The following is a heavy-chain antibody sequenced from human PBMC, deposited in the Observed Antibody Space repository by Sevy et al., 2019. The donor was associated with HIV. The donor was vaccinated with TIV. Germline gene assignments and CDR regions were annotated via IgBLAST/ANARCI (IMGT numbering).Heavy chain of an antibody. Sequence: GSLRLSCAASGFTFSANWMNWIRQPPGKGLEWIANIYYNGHINYNPSLKSRVTLSLDTSKNQFSLRLSSVTAADTAMYYCAGENAWGRGYSWGQGTLVTVSS. D-gene: IGHD1-26*01. CDR3: AGENAWGRGYS. CDR1: GFTFSANW. CDR2: IYYNGHI. V-gene: IGHV4-59*08. J-gene: IGHJ4*02.